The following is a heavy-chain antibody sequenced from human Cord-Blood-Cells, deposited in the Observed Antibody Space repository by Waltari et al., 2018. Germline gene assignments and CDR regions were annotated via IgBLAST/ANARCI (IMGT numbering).Heavy chain of an antibody. CDR2: FYYSRSN. D-gene: IGHD3-22*01. V-gene: IGHV4-39*01. Sequence: QLQLQESGPGLVKPSETLSLTCTVSGGSISSSSYYWGWIRQPPGKGLEWIGSFYYSRSNYSNPSLKIRVTIAVDTSKNQFSLKLSSVTAADTAVYYCASPIYDSSGYYFDYWGQGTLVTVSS. J-gene: IGHJ4*02. CDR1: GGSISSSSYY. CDR3: ASPIYDSSGYYFDY.